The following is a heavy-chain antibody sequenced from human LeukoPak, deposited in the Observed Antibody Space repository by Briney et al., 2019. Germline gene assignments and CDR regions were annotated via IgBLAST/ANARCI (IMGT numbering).Heavy chain of an antibody. Sequence: GGSLRLSCAASGFTFSNYAMSWVRQAPGKGLEWVSSLSNNGGSPYYADSVKGRFTISRDNSKNTLYLHMNSLRVEDTAVYYCAKDPETYSSRWFDSWGQGTLVTVSS. CDR3: AKDPETYSSRWFDS. CDR2: LSNNGGSP. D-gene: IGHD2-21*01. CDR1: GFTFSNYA. V-gene: IGHV3-23*01. J-gene: IGHJ5*01.